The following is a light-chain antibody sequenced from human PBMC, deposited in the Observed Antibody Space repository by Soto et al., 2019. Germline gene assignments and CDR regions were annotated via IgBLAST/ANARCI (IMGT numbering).Light chain of an antibody. Sequence: EIVLTQSPATLSLSPGERATLSCRASQSISTNLAWYQQKPGQAPRLLIYEASDRATGIPARFSGSGSGTDFTLTISSLEPEELAVYYCQQRYNWPLSFGGGTKVEIK. J-gene: IGKJ4*01. V-gene: IGKV3-11*01. CDR2: EAS. CDR3: QQRYNWPLS. CDR1: QSISTN.